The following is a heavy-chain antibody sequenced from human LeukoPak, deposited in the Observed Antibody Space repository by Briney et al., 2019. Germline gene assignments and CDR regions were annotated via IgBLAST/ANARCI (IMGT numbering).Heavy chain of an antibody. D-gene: IGHD3-3*01. Sequence: XVAFISYDGSNKYYADSVKGRFTISRDNSKNTLYLQMNSLRAEDTAVYYCASKYYDFWSGYYVWGQGTLVTVSS. CDR3: ASKYYDFWSGYYV. V-gene: IGHV3-30-3*01. J-gene: IGHJ4*02. CDR2: ISYDGSNK.